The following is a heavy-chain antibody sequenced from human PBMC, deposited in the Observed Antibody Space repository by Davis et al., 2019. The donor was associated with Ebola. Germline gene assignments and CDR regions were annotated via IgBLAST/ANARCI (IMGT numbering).Heavy chain of an antibody. Sequence: GESLKISCAASGFTFSSYGMHWVRQAPGKGLEWVAVIWYDGSNKYYADSVKGRFTISRDNSKNTLYLQMNSLRAEDTAVYYCARAGGYYYDSSGYYSTLFYFDYWGQGTLVTVSP. V-gene: IGHV3-33*01. CDR3: ARAGGYYYDSSGYYSTLFYFDY. CDR2: IWYDGSNK. J-gene: IGHJ4*02. D-gene: IGHD3-22*01. CDR1: GFTFSSYG.